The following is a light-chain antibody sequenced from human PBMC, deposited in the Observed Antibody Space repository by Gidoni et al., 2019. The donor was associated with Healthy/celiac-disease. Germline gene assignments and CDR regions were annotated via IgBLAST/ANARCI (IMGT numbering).Light chain of an antibody. J-gene: IGLJ3*02. CDR2: QDT. V-gene: IGLV6-57*02. Sequence: NFMLTQPHSESESPGKTVTIACTGSRGSVASNYVQWYQQRPCSAPTTVIYQDTQIPSGVPGRFSGSIDSSSNSASLTISGLKNEDEADYYCQSYEVFGGGTKLTVL. CDR1: RGSVASNY. CDR3: QSYEV.